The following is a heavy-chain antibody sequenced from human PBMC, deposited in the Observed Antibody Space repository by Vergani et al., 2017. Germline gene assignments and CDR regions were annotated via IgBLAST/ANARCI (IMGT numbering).Heavy chain of an antibody. CDR2: ISGSGGST. J-gene: IGHJ4*02. CDR1: GFTFSSYA. D-gene: IGHD6-6*01. V-gene: IGHV3-23*01. Sequence: EVQLLESGGGLVQPGGSLRLSCAASGFTFSSYAMSWVRRAPGKGLEWVSAISGSGGSTYYADSVKGRFTISRDDSKNTAYLQMNSLKTEDTAVYYCTSKGSSSGYWGQGTLVTVSS. CDR3: TSKGSSSGY.